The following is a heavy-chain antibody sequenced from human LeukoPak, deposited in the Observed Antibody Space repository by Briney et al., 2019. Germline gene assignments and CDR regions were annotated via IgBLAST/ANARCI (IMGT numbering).Heavy chain of an antibody. D-gene: IGHD2-15*01. V-gene: IGHV3-30*18. CDR1: GPTFSSYG. CDR3: AKDVFLYSLDY. Sequence: QPGRSLRLSCAASGPTFSSYGMHWVRQAPGEGLEWVAVISYDGSNKYYADSVKGRFTISRDNSKNTLYLQMNSLRAEDTAVYYCAKDVFLYSLDYWGQGILVTVSS. J-gene: IGHJ4*02. CDR2: ISYDGSNK.